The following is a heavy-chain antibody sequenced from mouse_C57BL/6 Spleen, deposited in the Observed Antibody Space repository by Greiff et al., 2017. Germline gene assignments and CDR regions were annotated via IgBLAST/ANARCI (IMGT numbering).Heavy chain of an antibody. D-gene: IGHD1-1*01. CDR2: IHPSDSDT. CDR3: AMNYGSSPSYWYFDV. J-gene: IGHJ1*03. V-gene: IGHV1-74*01. Sequence: QVQLQQPGAELVKPGASVKVSCKASGYTFTSYWMHWVKQRPGQGLEWIGRIHPSDSDTNYNQKFKGKATLTVDKSSSTAYMQLSSLTSEDSAVYYWAMNYGSSPSYWYFDVWGTGTTVTVSS. CDR1: GYTFTSYW.